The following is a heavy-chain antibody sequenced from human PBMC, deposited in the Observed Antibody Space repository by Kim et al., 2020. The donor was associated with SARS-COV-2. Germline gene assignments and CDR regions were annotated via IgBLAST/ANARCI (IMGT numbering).Heavy chain of an antibody. Sequence: YADSVRGRFTISRANSKNTVYLQMNSLKDEDTAVYYCAKGQLWYPYFDYWGQGTLVTVSS. CDR3: AKGQLWYPYFDY. D-gene: IGHD5-18*01. J-gene: IGHJ4*02. V-gene: IGHV3-23*01.